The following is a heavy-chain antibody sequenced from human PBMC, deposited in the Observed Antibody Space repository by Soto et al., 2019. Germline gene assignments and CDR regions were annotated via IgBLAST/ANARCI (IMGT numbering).Heavy chain of an antibody. D-gene: IGHD6-6*01. CDR3: ARDPSIAARYQNYYYYYSGMDV. Sequence: EVQLVESGGGLVQPGGSLRLSCAASGFTFSSYWMSWVRQAPGKGLEWVANIKQDGSEKYYVDSVKGRFTISRDNAKNSLYLQMNSLRAEDTAVYYCARDPSIAARYQNYYYYYSGMDVWGQGTTVTVSS. J-gene: IGHJ6*02. CDR2: IKQDGSEK. CDR1: GFTFSSYW. V-gene: IGHV3-7*01.